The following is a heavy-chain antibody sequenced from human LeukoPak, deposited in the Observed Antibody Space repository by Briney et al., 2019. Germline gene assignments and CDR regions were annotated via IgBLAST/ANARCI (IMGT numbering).Heavy chain of an antibody. CDR3: ARMAYDYGDCWFDP. CDR2: INPSGGST. CDR1: GYTFTSYY. J-gene: IGHJ5*02. V-gene: IGHV1-46*01. D-gene: IGHD4-17*01. Sequence: ASVKVSCKASGYTFTSYYMHWVRQAPGQGLEWMGIINPSGGSTSYAQKFQGRVTMTTDTSTSTAYMELRSLRSDDTAVYYCARMAYDYGDCWFDPWGQGTLVTVSS.